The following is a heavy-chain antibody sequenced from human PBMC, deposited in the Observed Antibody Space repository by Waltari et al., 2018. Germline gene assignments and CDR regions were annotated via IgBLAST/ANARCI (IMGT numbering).Heavy chain of an antibody. CDR3: VRNQWKVSLFDF. CDR2: IFHSGNT. V-gene: IGHV4-4*02. CDR1: GVSLVGTNY. Sequence: QVHLQESGPGLVQPSGTLSLTCEVSGVSLVGTNYWSWVRQPPGKGLEWIGEIFHSGNTNYNSSLKSRVTISMDTSKNQFSLTLISVTAADTAVYYCVRNQWKVSLFDFWGQGAKVSVSS. J-gene: IGHJ4*02. D-gene: IGHD1-1*01.